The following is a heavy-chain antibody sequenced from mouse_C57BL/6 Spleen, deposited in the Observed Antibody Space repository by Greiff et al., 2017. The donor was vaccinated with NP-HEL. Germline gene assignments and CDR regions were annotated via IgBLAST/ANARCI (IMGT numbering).Heavy chain of an antibody. Sequence: QVQLQQSGAELARPGASVKLSCKASGYTFTSYGISWVKQRTGQGLEWIGEIYPRSGNTYYNEKFKGKATLTADKSSSTAYMELRSLTSEDSAVYFCGGYYYYDGGPWFAYWGQGTLVTVSA. J-gene: IGHJ3*01. CDR1: GYTFTSYG. D-gene: IGHD2-4*01. CDR2: IYPRSGNT. V-gene: IGHV1-81*01. CDR3: GGYYYYDGGPWFAY.